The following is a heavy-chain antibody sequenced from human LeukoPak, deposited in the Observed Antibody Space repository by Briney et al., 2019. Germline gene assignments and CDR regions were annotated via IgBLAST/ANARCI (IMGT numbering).Heavy chain of an antibody. Sequence: GGSLRLSCAASGFTFSSYAMNWVRQAPGKGLEWVAFISYDGSNKYYAGSVKGRFTISRDNSKNTLYLQMNSLRAEDTAVYYCASQGGLLWFGELSGGMDVWGQGTTVTVSS. J-gene: IGHJ6*02. CDR2: ISYDGSNK. V-gene: IGHV3-30-3*01. CDR1: GFTFSSYA. CDR3: ASQGGLLWFGELSGGMDV. D-gene: IGHD3-10*01.